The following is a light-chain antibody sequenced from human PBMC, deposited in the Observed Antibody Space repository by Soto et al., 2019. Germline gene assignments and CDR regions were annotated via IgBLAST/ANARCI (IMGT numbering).Light chain of an antibody. Sequence: EIVLTQSPGTLSLSPGERATLSCRASHNVASNYLAWYQQKPGQAPRLLIHGASRRATGIPDRFSGSGSVTDFTLTISRLEPEDFAVYFCHQYGYFYTFGQGTKLEIK. CDR1: HNVASNY. CDR3: HQYGYFYT. CDR2: GAS. V-gene: IGKV3-20*01. J-gene: IGKJ2*01.